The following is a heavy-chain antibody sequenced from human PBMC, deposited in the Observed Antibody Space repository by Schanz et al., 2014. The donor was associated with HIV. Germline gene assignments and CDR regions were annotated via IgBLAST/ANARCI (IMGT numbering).Heavy chain of an antibody. CDR1: GFTFSNYG. D-gene: IGHD1-1*01. CDR2: ISGSGGHT. Sequence: VQLVESGGGVVQPGRSLRLSCEASGFTFSNYGMHWVRQAPGKGLEWVSTISGSGGHTYYADSVKGRFTISRDNTKNSLYLQMNSLRGEDTAVYYCATDGGLERAFGFWGQGTLVSVSS. J-gene: IGHJ4*02. V-gene: IGHV3-21*02. CDR3: ATDGGLERAFGF.